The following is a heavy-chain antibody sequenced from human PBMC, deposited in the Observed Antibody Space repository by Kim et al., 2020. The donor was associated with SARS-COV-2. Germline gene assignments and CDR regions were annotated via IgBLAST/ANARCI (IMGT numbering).Heavy chain of an antibody. CDR3: ARTHIRGIAAAGTFDY. D-gene: IGHD6-13*01. J-gene: IGHJ4*02. V-gene: IGHV3-30*01. Sequence: VKGPFTISRDNSKSTLYLQMNSLRAEDTAVYYWARTHIRGIAAAGTFDYWGQGTLVTVSS.